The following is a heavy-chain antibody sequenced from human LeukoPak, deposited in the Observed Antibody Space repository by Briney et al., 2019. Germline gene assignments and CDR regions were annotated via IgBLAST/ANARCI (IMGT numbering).Heavy chain of an antibody. D-gene: IGHD1-14*01. CDR1: GFTFSSYS. CDR2: ISSSSSYI. J-gene: IGHJ6*02. Sequence: GGSLRLSCAASGFTFSSYSMNWVRQAPGKGLEWVSSISSSSSYIYYADSVKGRFTISRDNAKNSLYLQVNSLRDEDTAVYYCARKPNFYRTYNYGMDVWGQGTTVTVSS. CDR3: ARKPNFYRTYNYGMDV. V-gene: IGHV3-21*01.